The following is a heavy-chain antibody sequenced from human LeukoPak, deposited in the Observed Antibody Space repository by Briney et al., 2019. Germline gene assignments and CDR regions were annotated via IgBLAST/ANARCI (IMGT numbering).Heavy chain of an antibody. CDR1: GFTVSSNY. D-gene: IGHD6-19*01. Sequence: QPGGSLRLSCAASGFTVSSNYMSWVRQAPGKGLEWVSVIYSGGSTYCADSVKGRFTISRDNSKNTLYLQMNSLRAEDTAVYYCAREGGSSGWYHAFDIWGQGTMVTVSS. J-gene: IGHJ3*02. CDR2: IYSGGST. V-gene: IGHV3-53*01. CDR3: AREGGSSGWYHAFDI.